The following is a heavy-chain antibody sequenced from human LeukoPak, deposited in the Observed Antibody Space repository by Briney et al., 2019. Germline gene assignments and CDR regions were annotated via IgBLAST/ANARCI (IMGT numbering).Heavy chain of an antibody. CDR3: ARGNYDFWSGTYYFDY. CDR1: GFTFSSYW. Sequence: PGGSLRLSCAASGFTFSSYWMSWVRQAPGKGLEWVANIKQDGSEKYYVDSVKGRFTISRDNAKNSLYLQMNSLRAEDTAVYYCARGNYDFWSGTYYFDYWGQGTLVTVSS. V-gene: IGHV3-7*01. CDR2: IKQDGSEK. J-gene: IGHJ4*02. D-gene: IGHD3-3*01.